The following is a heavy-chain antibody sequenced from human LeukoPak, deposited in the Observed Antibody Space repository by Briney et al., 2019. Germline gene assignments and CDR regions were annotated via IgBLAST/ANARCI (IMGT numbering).Heavy chain of an antibody. D-gene: IGHD3-10*01. Sequence: PGGSLRLSCAASGFTFSRYWMSWVRQAPGKGLEWVANIKQDGSEKYYVDSVKGRFTISTDNAKKSLYLQMDSLRVEDTAVYYCAGDFGSRGSGTLYYFDYWGQGTLVTVSS. J-gene: IGHJ4*02. CDR2: IKQDGSEK. CDR3: AGDFGSRGSGTLYYFDY. V-gene: IGHV3-7*03. CDR1: GFTFSRYW.